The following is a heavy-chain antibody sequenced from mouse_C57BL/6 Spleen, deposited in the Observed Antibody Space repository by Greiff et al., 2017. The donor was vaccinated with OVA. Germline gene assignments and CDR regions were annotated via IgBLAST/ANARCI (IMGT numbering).Heavy chain of an antibody. CDR2: IDPSDSYT. CDR1: GYTFTSYW. Sequence: QVQLQQPGAELVMPGASVKLSCKASGYTFTSYWMHWVKQRPGQGLEWIGEIDPSDSYTNYNQKFKGKSTLTVDKSSSTAYMQLSSLTSEDSAVYYCARSAYYSNYGDYWGQGTTLTVSS. CDR3: ARSAYYSNYGDY. D-gene: IGHD2-5*01. J-gene: IGHJ2*01. V-gene: IGHV1-69*01.